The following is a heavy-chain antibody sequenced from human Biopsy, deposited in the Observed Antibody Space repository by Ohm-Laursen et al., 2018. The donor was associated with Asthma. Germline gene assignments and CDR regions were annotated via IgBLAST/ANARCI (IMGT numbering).Heavy chain of an antibody. V-gene: IGHV3-30*18. D-gene: IGHD3-3*01. Sequence: SLRLSCTVSGFVFRSHAMHWVRQAPGKGLEWVAVVSYDGGVAHYADSMKGRFTISGDNAKSTLYLQMNRLRTDDTAVYYCAKRRGYSDLTDFDHWGQGTLVTVSS. J-gene: IGHJ4*02. CDR1: GFVFRSHA. CDR2: VSYDGGVA. CDR3: AKRRGYSDLTDFDH.